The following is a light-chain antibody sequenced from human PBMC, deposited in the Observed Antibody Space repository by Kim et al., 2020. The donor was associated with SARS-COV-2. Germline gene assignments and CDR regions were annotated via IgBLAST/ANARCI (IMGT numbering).Light chain of an antibody. CDR3: QQSYITPFT. CDR2: AAS. V-gene: IGKV1-39*01. Sequence: VSVGDRVTITCRTTQSISSHLNWYQQKPERAPKLLISAASTLQGGVPSRFSGSGSETDFTLTISSLQPEDFATYFCQQSYITPFTFGPGTKVDIK. CDR1: QSISSH. J-gene: IGKJ3*01.